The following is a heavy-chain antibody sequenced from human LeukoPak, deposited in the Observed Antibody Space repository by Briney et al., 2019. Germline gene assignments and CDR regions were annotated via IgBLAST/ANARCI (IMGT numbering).Heavy chain of an antibody. D-gene: IGHD3-22*01. V-gene: IGHV4-39*01. J-gene: IGHJ6*03. Sequence: SETLSLTCTASGGSISSSSYYWGWIRQPPGKGLEWIGSVYYSGSTYYNLSLKSRVTISVDTSKNQFSLKLSSVTAADTAVYYCARHVNRGIVVVIREPPHYMDVWGKGTTVTVSS. CDR3: ARHVNRGIVVVIREPPHYMDV. CDR1: GGSISSSSYY. CDR2: VYYSGST.